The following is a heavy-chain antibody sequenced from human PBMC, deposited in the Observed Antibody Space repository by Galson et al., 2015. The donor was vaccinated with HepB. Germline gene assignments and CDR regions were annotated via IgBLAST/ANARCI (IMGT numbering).Heavy chain of an antibody. CDR2: IYHSGST. CDR1: GGSISSGGYS. V-gene: IGHV4-30-2*01. D-gene: IGHD3-22*01. J-gene: IGHJ5*02. Sequence: TLSLTCAVSGGSISSGGYSWSWIRQPPGKGLEWIGYIYHSGSTYYNPSLKSRVTISVDRSKNQFSLKLSSVTAADTAVYYCARDSHYYDSSGYYGNWFDPWGQGTQVTVSS. CDR3: ARDSHYYDSSGYYGNWFDP.